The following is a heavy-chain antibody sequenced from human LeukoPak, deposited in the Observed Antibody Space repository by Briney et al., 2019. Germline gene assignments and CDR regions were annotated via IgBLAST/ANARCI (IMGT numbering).Heavy chain of an antibody. V-gene: IGHV4-30-2*01. CDR2: IYHSGST. J-gene: IGHJ4*02. Sequence: SETLSLTCTVPGGSISSGGYYWSWIRQPPGKGLEWIGYIYHSGSTYYNPSLKSRVTISVDRPKNQFSLKLSSVTAADTAVYYCARLAVRNYWGQGTLVTVSS. CDR3: ARLAVRNY. D-gene: IGHD6-19*01. CDR1: GGSISSGGYY.